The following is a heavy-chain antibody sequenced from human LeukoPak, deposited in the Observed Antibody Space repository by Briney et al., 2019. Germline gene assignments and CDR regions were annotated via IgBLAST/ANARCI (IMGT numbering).Heavy chain of an antibody. CDR2: IYYSGST. V-gene: IGHV4-39*01. CDR1: GDSIRSSRYY. D-gene: IGHD1-14*01. J-gene: IGHJ4*02. CDR3: ASRYHGSSWNHPFDF. Sequence: SETLSLTCTVSGDSIRSSRYYWAWIRQPPGKGLEWIGSIYYSGSTYYNPSLKSRLTVSVDTSKNQFSLKLRSVTAPDTAVCYCASRYHGSSWNHPFDFWGQGTLVTVSS.